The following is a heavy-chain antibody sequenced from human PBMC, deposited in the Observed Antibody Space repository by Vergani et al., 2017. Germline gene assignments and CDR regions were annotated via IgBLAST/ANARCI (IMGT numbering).Heavy chain of an antibody. D-gene: IGHD3-16*02. J-gene: IGHJ4*02. V-gene: IGHV4-34*01. Sequence: QVQLQEWGAGLLKTSETLSLTCGVSGGSFSGYYWSWIRQAPGMGLEWVGEVNHGGSTNYNPSLKSRVSISVDTSKNQFSLQLTSVTAADSALYFCASIARAPTRRNPPPDYWGQGILVTVSS. CDR3: ASIARAPTRRNPPPDY. CDR2: VNHGGST. CDR1: GGSFSGYY.